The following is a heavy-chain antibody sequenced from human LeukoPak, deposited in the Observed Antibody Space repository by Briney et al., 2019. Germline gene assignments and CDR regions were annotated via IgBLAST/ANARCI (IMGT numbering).Heavy chain of an antibody. CDR2: ISSSSSTI. V-gene: IGHV3-48*04. D-gene: IGHD1-1*01. CDR1: GFTFSSYS. J-gene: IGHJ4*02. CDR3: ARTPVQLSGPDDY. Sequence: GGSLRLSCAASGFTFSSYSMNWVRQAPGKGLEWVSYISSSSSTIYYADSVKGRFTISRDNAKNTLYLQMNSLRAEDTAVYYCARTPVQLSGPDDYWGQGTLVTVSS.